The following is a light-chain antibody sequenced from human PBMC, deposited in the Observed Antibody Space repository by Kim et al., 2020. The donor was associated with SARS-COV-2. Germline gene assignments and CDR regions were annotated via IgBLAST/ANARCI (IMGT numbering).Light chain of an antibody. CDR3: QKYSSGPPT. Sequence: ASVGYRVTISGRASQCISNYLAWYQQKPGKVPYLLIYTASTLQSGVPSRFSGSGSGTDFTLTISSLQPEDVATYYCQKYSSGPPTFGGGTKVDIK. V-gene: IGKV1-27*01. J-gene: IGKJ4*01. CDR2: TAS. CDR1: QCISNY.